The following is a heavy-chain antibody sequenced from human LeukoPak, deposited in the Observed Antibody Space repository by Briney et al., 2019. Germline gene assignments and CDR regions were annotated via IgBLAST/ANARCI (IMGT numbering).Heavy chain of an antibody. Sequence: GGSLRLSCAASGFNVSSYFMSWVCQAPGKGLEWVSVIYRGVHTYYADSVKGRFTISRDNSKNTLYLQMNSLRAEDTAVYYCARDQSQSGYATCFDPWGQGTLVTVSS. J-gene: IGHJ5*02. CDR2: IYRGVHT. V-gene: IGHV3-53*01. D-gene: IGHD5-12*01. CDR1: GFNVSSYF. CDR3: ARDQSQSGYATCFDP.